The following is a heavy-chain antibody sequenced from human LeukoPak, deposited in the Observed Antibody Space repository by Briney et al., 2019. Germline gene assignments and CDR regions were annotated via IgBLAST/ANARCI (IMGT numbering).Heavy chain of an antibody. CDR2: IIPSGGNT. CDR1: GYTFTNYY. Sequence: ASGKVSCKASGYTFTNYYMHWVRQAPGQGPEWMGIIIPSGGNTNYAQKFQGRVTMTRDTSTSTVYLELSSLRSEDTAVYYCVREFSGGLFDYWGQGTLVTVSS. CDR3: VREFSGGLFDY. D-gene: IGHD3-10*01. V-gene: IGHV1-46*01. J-gene: IGHJ4*02.